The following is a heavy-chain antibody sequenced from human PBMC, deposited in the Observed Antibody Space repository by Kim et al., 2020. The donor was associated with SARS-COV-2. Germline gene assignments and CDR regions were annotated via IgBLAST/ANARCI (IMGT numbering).Heavy chain of an antibody. V-gene: IGHV3-23*01. J-gene: IGHJ4*02. CDR3: AKDGEYSGTYYSFDY. CDR1: GFTFSSYA. D-gene: IGHD1-26*01. Sequence: GGSLRLSCAASGFTFSSYAMSWVRQAPGKGLEWVSSIFISAGSTNYADSVKGRFTISRDNSKNTLYLQMISLRAEDTAIYYCAKDGEYSGTYYSFDYWGQGTLVTVSS. CDR2: IFISAGST.